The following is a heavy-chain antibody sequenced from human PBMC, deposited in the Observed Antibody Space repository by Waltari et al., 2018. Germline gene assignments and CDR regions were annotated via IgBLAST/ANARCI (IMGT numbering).Heavy chain of an antibody. D-gene: IGHD3-16*01. V-gene: IGHV3-15*01. Sequence: EVQLVESGGGLVKPGGSLRISCAASGFPFSNAWMSWARQAPGKGLEWVAHIQSETDGGSTHYAAPVQDRFTISRDDSKDTVYLQMNNLRTEDTGVYYCTGAFLGYWGQGTLVTVSS. J-gene: IGHJ4*02. CDR2: IQSETDGGST. CDR1: GFPFSNAW. CDR3: TGAFLGY.